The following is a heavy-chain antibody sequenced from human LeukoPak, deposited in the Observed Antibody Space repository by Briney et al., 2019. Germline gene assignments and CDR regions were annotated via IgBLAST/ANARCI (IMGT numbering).Heavy chain of an antibody. CDR1: GYTFTYFD. CDR2: ISAYNGNT. Sequence: GASVKVSCKASGYTFTYFDLHWVRQAPGQGLEWMGWISAYNGNTNYAQKLQGRVTMTTDTSTSTAYMELRSLRSDDTAVYYCARTSIVGATLSALWGQGTLVTVSS. D-gene: IGHD1-26*01. CDR3: ARTSIVGATLSAL. V-gene: IGHV1-18*04. J-gene: IGHJ4*02.